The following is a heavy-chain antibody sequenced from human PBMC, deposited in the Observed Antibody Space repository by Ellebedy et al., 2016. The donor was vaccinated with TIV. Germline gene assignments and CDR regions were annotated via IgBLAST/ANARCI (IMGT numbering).Heavy chain of an antibody. Sequence: AASVKVSCKVSGYTLTELSMHWVRQAPGKGLEWMGGFDPEDGETIYAQKFQGRVTMTEDTSTSTAYMELRSLRSDDTAVYYCARDQGDDYVWGSYLDYWGQGTLVTVSS. CDR3: ARDQGDDYVWGSYLDY. D-gene: IGHD3-16*02. CDR1: GYTLTELS. J-gene: IGHJ4*02. V-gene: IGHV1-24*01. CDR2: FDPEDGET.